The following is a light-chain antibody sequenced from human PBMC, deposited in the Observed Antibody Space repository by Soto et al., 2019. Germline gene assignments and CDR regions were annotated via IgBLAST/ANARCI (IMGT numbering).Light chain of an antibody. V-gene: IGLV1-40*01. Sequence: QSVLTQPPSVSGAPGQRVTISCTGSSSNIGAGFDVQWYQQFPGTAPKLLIYDNGKRPSGVPDRFSGSWSATSASLAITGLQAEDEADYYCQSYDSSLSGVVFGRGTKLTVL. CDR2: DNG. CDR1: SSNIGAGFD. CDR3: QSYDSSLSGVV. J-gene: IGLJ2*01.